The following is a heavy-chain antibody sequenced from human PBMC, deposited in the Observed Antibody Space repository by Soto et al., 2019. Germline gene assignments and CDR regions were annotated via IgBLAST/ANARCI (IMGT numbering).Heavy chain of an antibody. CDR1: GFTFSSYA. CDR3: AKDGGQDTAMVFYYYYYGMDV. Sequence: GGSLRLSCAASGFTFSSYAMSWVRQAPGKGLEWVSAISGSGGSTYYSDSVKGRFTISRDNSKNTLYLQMNSLRAEDTAVYYCAKDGGQDTAMVFYYYYYGMDVWGQGTTVTVSS. D-gene: IGHD5-18*01. J-gene: IGHJ6*02. V-gene: IGHV3-23*01. CDR2: ISGSGGST.